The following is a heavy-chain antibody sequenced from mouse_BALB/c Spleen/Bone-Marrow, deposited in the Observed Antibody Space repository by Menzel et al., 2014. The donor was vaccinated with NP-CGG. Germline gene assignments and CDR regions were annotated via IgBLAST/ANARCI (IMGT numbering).Heavy chain of an antibody. V-gene: IGHV1S81*02. CDR2: INPSNGRA. D-gene: IGHD1-1*01. CDR1: GYTFTNYW. Sequence: QVQLQQPGAEVVKPGASVRLSCKTSGYTFTNYWMHWVKQRPGQGLEWIGDINPSNGRATYSEKFKSKATLTVDTSSSTAYIQLSSLTSEDSAVYYCARYYNYYFDVWGAGTTVTVSS. J-gene: IGHJ1*01. CDR3: ARYYNYYFDV.